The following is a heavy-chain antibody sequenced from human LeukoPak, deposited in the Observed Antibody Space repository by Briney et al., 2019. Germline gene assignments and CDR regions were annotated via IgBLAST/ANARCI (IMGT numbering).Heavy chain of an antibody. CDR2: ISSSSTI. CDR3: ARGGKWDPRDAFDI. D-gene: IGHD1-26*01. CDR1: GFTFSSYS. Sequence: GGSLRLSCADSGFTFSSYSMSWVRQAPGKGLEWVSYISSSSTIYYADSVKGRFTISRDNAKNSLYLQMNSLRDEDTAVYYCARGGKWDPRDAFDIWGQGTMVTVSS. J-gene: IGHJ3*02. V-gene: IGHV3-48*02.